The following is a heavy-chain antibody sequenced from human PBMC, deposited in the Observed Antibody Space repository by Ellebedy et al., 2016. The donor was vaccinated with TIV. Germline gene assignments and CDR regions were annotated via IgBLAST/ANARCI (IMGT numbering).Heavy chain of an antibody. CDR3: AGTRGYGYVY. V-gene: IGHV4-34*01. J-gene: IGHJ4*02. CDR1: GESFTAYY. Sequence: MPSETLSLTCAVHGESFTAYYWTWVRQSPEKGLEWIGEISHSGSGNYNPSLESRLTISVDKSRNPFSLKLSYVTAADTAVYYCAGTRGYGYVYWGLGTLVTVSS. D-gene: IGHD5-18*01. CDR2: ISHSGSG.